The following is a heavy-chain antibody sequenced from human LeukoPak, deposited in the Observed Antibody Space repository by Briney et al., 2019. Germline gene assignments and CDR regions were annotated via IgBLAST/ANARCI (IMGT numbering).Heavy chain of an antibody. Sequence: GGSLRLSCAASGFAFSGCDMHWVRQASGPGLHWVGRITTKANRYATAYSASLKGRFTISRDDSKNTAYLQMNSLRTEDTAVYYCTTYKSGHYWGQGTLVTVSS. V-gene: IGHV3-73*01. CDR1: GFAFSGCD. CDR2: ITTKANRYAT. D-gene: IGHD3-3*01. J-gene: IGHJ4*02. CDR3: TTYKSGHY.